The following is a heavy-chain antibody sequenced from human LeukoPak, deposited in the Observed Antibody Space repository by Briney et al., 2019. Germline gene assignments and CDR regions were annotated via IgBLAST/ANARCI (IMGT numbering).Heavy chain of an antibody. D-gene: IGHD2-15*01. CDR1: GGSISSYY. CDR2: IYYSGST. Sequence: PSETLSLTCTVSGGSISSYYWSWIRQPPGKGLEWIGYIYYSGSTNYNPSLKSRVTISVDTSKNQFSLKLSSVTAADTAVYYCAREPVVAATEVYYYGMDVWGQGTTVTVSS. J-gene: IGHJ6*02. CDR3: AREPVVAATEVYYYGMDV. V-gene: IGHV4-59*12.